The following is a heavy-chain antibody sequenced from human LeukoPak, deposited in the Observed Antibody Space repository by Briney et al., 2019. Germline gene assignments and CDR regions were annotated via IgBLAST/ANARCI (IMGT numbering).Heavy chain of an antibody. CDR2: INHSGST. V-gene: IGHV4-34*01. CDR1: GGSFSGYY. J-gene: IGHJ6*02. CDR3: ASSSLGYYYYYGMDV. Sequence: PSETLSLTCAVYGGSFSGYYWSWIRQPPGKGLEWIGEINHSGSTNYNPSLKSRVTISVDTSKNQFSLELSSVTAADTAVYYCASSSLGYYYYYGMDVWGQGTTVTVSS. D-gene: IGHD6-6*01.